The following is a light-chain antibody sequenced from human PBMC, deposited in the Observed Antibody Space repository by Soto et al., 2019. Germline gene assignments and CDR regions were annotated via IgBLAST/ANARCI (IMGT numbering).Light chain of an antibody. J-gene: IGKJ4*01. CDR3: QQYENITRT. V-gene: IGKV4-1*01. CDR1: QGLLYIGNDKNY. Sequence: EIVMPQSPYSLAVSLAERAAINCXSSQGLLYIGNDKNYLVWYQKKPGKPPKXXXDWXSTRELGGPERLSGSGSATDFTLTISSLQAEYVAVYYCQQYENITRTFGGGTKVDIK. CDR2: WXS.